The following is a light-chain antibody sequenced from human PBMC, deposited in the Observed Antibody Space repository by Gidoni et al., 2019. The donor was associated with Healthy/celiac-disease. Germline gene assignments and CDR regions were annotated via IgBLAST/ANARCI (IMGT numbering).Light chain of an antibody. V-gene: IGLV1-44*01. Sequence: QSVLTQPPSASGTPGQRFTISGSGSSSNIGSNTVNWYQQLPGTAPKLLIYSNNQRPSGVPDRFSGSKSGTSASLAISGLQSEDEADYYCAAWDDSLNGLVFGGGTKLTVL. CDR3: AAWDDSLNGLV. J-gene: IGLJ2*01. CDR1: SSNIGSNT. CDR2: SNN.